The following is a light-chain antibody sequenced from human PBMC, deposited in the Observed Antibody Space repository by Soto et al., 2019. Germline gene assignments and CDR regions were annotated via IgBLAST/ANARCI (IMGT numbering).Light chain of an antibody. V-gene: IGLV2-11*01. Sequence: QSVLTQPRSVSGSPGQSVTISCTGTSIDVGGYNYVSWYQQHPDKAPKLMISDVSKRPSGVPDRFSGSKSGNTASLTISGLQAEDDGDYYCCSYAGSYVYVFGTGTKLTVL. CDR2: DVS. CDR3: CSYAGSYVYV. CDR1: SIDVGGYNY. J-gene: IGLJ1*01.